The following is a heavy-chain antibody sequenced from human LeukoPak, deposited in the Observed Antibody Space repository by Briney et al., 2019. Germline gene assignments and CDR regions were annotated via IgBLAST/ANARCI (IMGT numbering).Heavy chain of an antibody. D-gene: IGHD2-2*02. CDR3: ARLVVVPAAINTTSGAYYYYYGMDV. CDR1: GGSISSYY. J-gene: IGHJ6*02. V-gene: IGHV4-59*08. CDR2: IYYSGST. Sequence: SETLSLTCTVSGGSISSYYWSWIRQPPGKGLEWIGYIYYSGSTNYNPSLKSRVTISVDTSKNQFSLKLSSVTAADTAVYYCARLVVVPAAINTTSGAYYYYYGMDVWGQGTTVTVSS.